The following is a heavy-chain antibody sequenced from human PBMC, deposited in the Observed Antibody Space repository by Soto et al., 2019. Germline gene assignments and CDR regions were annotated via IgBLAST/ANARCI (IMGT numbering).Heavy chain of an antibody. Sequence: GSLRLSCAASGFTFSSYGMHWVRQAPGKGLEWVAVISYDGSNKYYADSVKGRFTISRDNSKNTLYLQMNSLRAEDTAVYYCAHEQQLVFQHWGQGTLVTVSS. V-gene: IGHV3-30*18. CDR2: ISYDGSNK. CDR3: AHEQQLVFQH. CDR1: GFTFSSYG. D-gene: IGHD6-13*01. J-gene: IGHJ1*01.